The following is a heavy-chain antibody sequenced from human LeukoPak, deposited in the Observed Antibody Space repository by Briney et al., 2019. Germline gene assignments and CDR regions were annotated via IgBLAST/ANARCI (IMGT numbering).Heavy chain of an antibody. CDR2: IRSYSSTI. CDR1: GFTFSSYN. Sequence: GGSLRLSCAASGFTFSSYNINLVRQAPGKGLEWVSYIRSYSSTIYYADSVKDRFTNSKDNAQNSLYLQMNSQRAEDTAVYFCARGHCWDSCCSKWVFDCWG. D-gene: IGHD3-22*01. V-gene: IGHV3-48*01. J-gene: IGHJ6*01. CDR3: ARGHCWDSCCSKWVFDC.